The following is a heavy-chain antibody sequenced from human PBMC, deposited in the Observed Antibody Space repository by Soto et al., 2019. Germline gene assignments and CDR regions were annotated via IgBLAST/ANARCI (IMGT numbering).Heavy chain of an antibody. CDR3: ARAPTYYYDSSGSLYYYGMDV. Sequence: EVQLVESGGGLVQPGGSLRLSCAASGFTFSSYSMNWVRQVPGKGLEWVSYISSSSSTIYYADSVKGRFTISRDNAKNSLYLQMNSLRDEDTAVYYCARAPTYYYDSSGSLYYYGMDVW. V-gene: IGHV3-48*02. J-gene: IGHJ6*01. D-gene: IGHD3-22*01. CDR1: GFTFSSYS. CDR2: ISSSSSTI.